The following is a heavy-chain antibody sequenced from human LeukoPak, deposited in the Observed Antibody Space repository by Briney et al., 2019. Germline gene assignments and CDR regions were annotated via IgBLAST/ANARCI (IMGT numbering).Heavy chain of an antibody. CDR2: MFYTGSA. CDR3: AKVLTLSGGPDSYFDP. Sequence: SSETLSLTCSVSDDSFTSYSHYWGWIRQPPGKGLEWIGSMFYTGSAYYNPSLKSRATISVDTSQNHFSLKLSSVTAADTAVYYCAKVLTLSGGPDSYFDPWGQGTLVTVSS. D-gene: IGHD5-18*01. V-gene: IGHV4-39*01. CDR1: DDSFTSYSHY. J-gene: IGHJ5*02.